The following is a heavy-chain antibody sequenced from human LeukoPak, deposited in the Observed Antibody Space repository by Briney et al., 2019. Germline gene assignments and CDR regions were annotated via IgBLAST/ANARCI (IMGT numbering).Heavy chain of an antibody. Sequence: NPSGTLSLTCAVSGGSISSSNWWSWVRQPPGKGLEWIGEIYHSGSTNYNPSLKSRVTISVDKSKNQFSLKLSSVTAADTAVYYCARGEWELLGDHAFDIWGQGTMVTVSS. CDR2: IYHSGST. D-gene: IGHD1-26*01. CDR3: ARGEWELLGDHAFDI. CDR1: GGSISSSNW. J-gene: IGHJ3*02. V-gene: IGHV4-4*02.